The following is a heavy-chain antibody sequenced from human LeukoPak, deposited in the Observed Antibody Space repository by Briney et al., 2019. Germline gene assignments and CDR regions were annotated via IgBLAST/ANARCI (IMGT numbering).Heavy chain of an antibody. V-gene: IGHV1-2*02. J-gene: IGHJ5*02. D-gene: IGHD3-16*01. Sequence: ASVKVSCKASGYTFTGYYMHWVRQAPGQGLEWMGWINPNSGGTNYAQKFQGRVTMTRDTSISTAYMELSRLRSDDTAVYYCARDWGPSDYPPPPFDPWGPGTLVTVSS. CDR3: ARDWGPSDYPPPPFDP. CDR2: INPNSGGT. CDR1: GYTFTGYY.